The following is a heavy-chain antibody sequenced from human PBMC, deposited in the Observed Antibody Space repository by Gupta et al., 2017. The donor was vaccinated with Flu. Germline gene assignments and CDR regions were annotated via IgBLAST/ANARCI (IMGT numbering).Heavy chain of an antibody. J-gene: IGHJ4*02. Sequence: LVASGVGLFQPGGSLRFSCSDLGFPFSTSAMHGSRQAPGKGLEYVSAINNNGDTTYYTDSVKGRFTISRDNSKSTLDLHMNSLRPEDTALYYCVKDRGSVVRDFDYWGQGTLVTVSS. CDR1: GFPFSTSA. CDR3: VKDRGSVVRDFDY. V-gene: IGHV3-64D*06. CDR2: INNNGDTT. D-gene: IGHD3-10*01.